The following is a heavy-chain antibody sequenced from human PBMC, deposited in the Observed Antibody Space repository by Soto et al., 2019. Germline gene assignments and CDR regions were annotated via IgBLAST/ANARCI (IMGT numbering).Heavy chain of an antibody. CDR1: GYTFTSYA. Sequence: ASVKVSCKASGYTFTSYAMHWVRQAPGQRLEWMGWINAGNGNTKYSQKFQGRVTITRDTSASTAYMELSSLRSEDTAVYYCARWKKAFDWLGVNWFDPWGQGTLVTVSS. J-gene: IGHJ5*02. CDR2: INAGNGNT. V-gene: IGHV1-3*01. D-gene: IGHD3-9*01. CDR3: ARWKKAFDWLGVNWFDP.